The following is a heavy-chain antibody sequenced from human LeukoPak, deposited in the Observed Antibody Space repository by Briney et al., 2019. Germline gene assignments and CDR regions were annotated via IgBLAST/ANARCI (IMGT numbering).Heavy chain of an antibody. D-gene: IGHD2-2*01. CDR1: GGSISSGDYY. CDR3: ARERRCSSTSCYEGYYYYYGMDV. Sequence: RPSETLSLTCTVSGGSISSGDYYWSWLRQPPGKGLEWIGYIYYSGSTYYNPSLKSRVTISVDTSKNQFSLKLSSVTAADMAVYYCARERRCSSTSCYEGYYYYYGMDVWGQGTTVTVSS. V-gene: IGHV4-30-4*01. J-gene: IGHJ6*02. CDR2: IYYSGST.